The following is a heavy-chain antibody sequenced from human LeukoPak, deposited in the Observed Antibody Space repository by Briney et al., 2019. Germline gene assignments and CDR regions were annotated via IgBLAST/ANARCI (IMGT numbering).Heavy chain of an antibody. J-gene: IGHJ3*02. V-gene: IGHV4-4*07. D-gene: IGHD3-22*01. Sequence: SETLSLTCTVSGGSIGSYYWSWIRQPAGKGLEWIGRIYTSGSTNYNPSLKSRVTMSVDTSKNQFSLKLSSVTAADTAVYYCAGDRDYYDSSGYSDAFDIWGQGTMVTVSS. CDR1: GGSIGSYY. CDR3: AGDRDYYDSSGYSDAFDI. CDR2: IYTSGST.